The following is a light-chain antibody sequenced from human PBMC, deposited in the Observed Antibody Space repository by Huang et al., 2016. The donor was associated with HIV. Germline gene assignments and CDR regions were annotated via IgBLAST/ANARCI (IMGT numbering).Light chain of an antibody. CDR3: QQYDNLPLT. CDR1: QAMTNY. CDR2: DAS. J-gene: IGKJ4*01. Sequence: DIQMTQSPSSLSASIGDRVTLTCQASQAMTNYLSWYLLKQGKAPKCLIYDASNLEAGVPSRFSGGGSGTDFTFTISSLQPEDIGTYYCQQYDNLPLTFGGGTKVEIK. V-gene: IGKV1-33*01.